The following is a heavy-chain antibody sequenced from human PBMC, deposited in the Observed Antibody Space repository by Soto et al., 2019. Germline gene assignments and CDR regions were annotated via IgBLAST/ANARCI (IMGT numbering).Heavy chain of an antibody. Sequence: GESLKISCKGSGYSFTSYWIGWVRQMPGKGLEWMGIIYPGDSDTRYSPSFQGQVTISADKFISTAYLQWSSLKASDTAMYYCARGRVVVAATSGYWFDPWGQGTLVTVSS. V-gene: IGHV5-51*01. CDR2: IYPGDSDT. CDR3: ARGRVVVAATSGYWFDP. J-gene: IGHJ5*02. CDR1: GYSFTSYW. D-gene: IGHD2-15*01.